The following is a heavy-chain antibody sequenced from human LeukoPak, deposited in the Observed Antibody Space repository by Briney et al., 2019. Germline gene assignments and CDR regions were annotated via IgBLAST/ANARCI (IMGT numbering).Heavy chain of an antibody. CDR1: GYTFTSYG. J-gene: IGHJ4*02. V-gene: IGHV1-18*01. D-gene: IGHD3-10*01. CDR2: ISAYNGNT. Sequence: GASVKVSCKASGYTFTSYGISWVRQAPGQGLEWMGWISAYNGNTNYAQKLQGRATMTTATSTSTAYMELRSLRSDDTAVYYCAREGAYYGSGRIRYYFDYWGQGTLVTVSS. CDR3: AREGAYYGSGRIRYYFDY.